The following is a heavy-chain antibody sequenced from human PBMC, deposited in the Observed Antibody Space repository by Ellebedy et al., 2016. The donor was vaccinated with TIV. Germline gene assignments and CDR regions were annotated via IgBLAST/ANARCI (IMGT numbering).Heavy chain of an antibody. V-gene: IGHV3-30-3*01. Sequence: PGGSLRLSCAASGFTFSSYAMHWVRQAPGKGLEWVAVISYDGSNKYYADSVKRRFTISRDNSKNTLYLQMNSLRAEDTAVYYCARDEMATGFGAFDYWGQGTLVTVSS. D-gene: IGHD5-24*01. CDR1: GFTFSSYA. CDR3: ARDEMATGFGAFDY. CDR2: ISYDGSNK. J-gene: IGHJ4*02.